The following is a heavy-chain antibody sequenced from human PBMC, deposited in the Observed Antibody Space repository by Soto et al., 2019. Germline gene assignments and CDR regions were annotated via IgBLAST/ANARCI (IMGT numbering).Heavy chain of an antibody. J-gene: IGHJ6*02. CDR3: ARDVVAFCGGDCYSGMDV. CDR1: GYTFITFY. V-gene: IGHV1-46*01. D-gene: IGHD2-21*01. Sequence: QVQLVQSGAEVKKPGASVKFSCKASGYTFITFYIHWVRQAPGQGLEWMGVINPSAGSTGYAQNFQGRLTMTRDTSTNTVYMELASLRAEDTAVYYCARDVVAFCGGDCYSGMDVWGQGTTVTVSS. CDR2: INPSAGST.